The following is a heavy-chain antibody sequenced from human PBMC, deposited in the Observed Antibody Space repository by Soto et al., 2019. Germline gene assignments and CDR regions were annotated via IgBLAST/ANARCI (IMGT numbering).Heavy chain of an antibody. J-gene: IGHJ4*02. D-gene: IGHD3-10*01. Sequence: KSSETLSLTCTVSGGSISSGDYYWSWIRQPPGKGLEWIGYIYYSGSTYYNPSLKSRVTISVDTSKNQFSLKLSSVTAADTAVYYCARGLLWFGELLSHFDYWGQGTLVTVSS. CDR2: IYYSGST. CDR1: GGSISSGDYY. V-gene: IGHV4-30-4*01. CDR3: ARGLLWFGELLSHFDY.